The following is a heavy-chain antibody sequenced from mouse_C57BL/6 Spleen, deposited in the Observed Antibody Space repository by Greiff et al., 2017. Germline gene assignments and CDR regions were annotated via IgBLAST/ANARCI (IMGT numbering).Heavy chain of an antibody. Sequence: EVQLQQSGAELVRPGASVKLSCTASGFNIKDDYMHWVKQRPEQGLEWIGWIDPENGDTEYASKFQSKATITADTSSNTAYLQLSSLTSEDTAVYYCTTLGRGYWGQGTTLTVSS. J-gene: IGHJ2*01. CDR3: TTLGRGY. CDR2: IDPENGDT. CDR1: GFNIKDDY. V-gene: IGHV14-4*01. D-gene: IGHD3-1*01.